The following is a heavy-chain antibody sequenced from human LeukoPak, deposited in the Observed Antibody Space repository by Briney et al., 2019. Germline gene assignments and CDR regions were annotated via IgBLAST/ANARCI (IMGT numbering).Heavy chain of an antibody. CDR1: GGSISRNIFS. J-gene: IGHJ4*02. V-gene: IGHV4-30-2*01. CDR3: ARDRNYGDYGSYYFDH. D-gene: IGHD4-17*01. Sequence: PSQTLSLTCAVSGGSISRNIFSWNWIRQPPGKGLEWIGDIYHSGSTYYNPSLESRVTISIDRSKNQFSLKLRSVTAADTAVYYCARDRNYGDYGSYYFDHWGQGILVTVSS. CDR2: IYHSGST.